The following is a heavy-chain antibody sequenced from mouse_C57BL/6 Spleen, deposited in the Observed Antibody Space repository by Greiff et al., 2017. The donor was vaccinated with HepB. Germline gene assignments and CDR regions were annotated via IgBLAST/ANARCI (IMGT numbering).Heavy chain of an antibody. D-gene: IGHD1-1*01. CDR1: GFTFSDYG. CDR2: ISSGSSTI. J-gene: IGHJ4*01. CDR3: ERKAEFYYGSSYNDAKDY. V-gene: IGHV5-17*01. Sequence: DVKLVESGGGLVKPGGSLKLSCAASGFTFSDYGMHWARQAPEKGLEWVAYISSGSSTIYYADTVKGRFTISRDNAKNTQFLQITSLRSEDTAMYYCERKAEFYYGSSYNDAKDYWGQGTSVTVSS.